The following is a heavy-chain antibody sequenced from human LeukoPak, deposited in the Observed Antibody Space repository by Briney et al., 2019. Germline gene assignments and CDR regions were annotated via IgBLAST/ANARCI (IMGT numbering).Heavy chain of an antibody. Sequence: SETLSLTCTVSGGSISSYQWNWIRQSPGKGLEWIGYIYYTGSTNYNPSLKSRVTISVDTSKDQFSLNLISVTAADTAVYYCARGWLPEWGQGTLVTVSS. CDR2: IYYTGST. J-gene: IGHJ4*02. CDR1: GGSISSYQ. CDR3: ARGWLPE. D-gene: IGHD6-19*01. V-gene: IGHV4-59*08.